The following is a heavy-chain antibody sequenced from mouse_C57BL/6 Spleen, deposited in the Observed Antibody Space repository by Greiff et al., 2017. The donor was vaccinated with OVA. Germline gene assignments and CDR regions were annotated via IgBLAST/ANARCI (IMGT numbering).Heavy chain of an antibody. D-gene: IGHD2-4*01. V-gene: IGHV1-22*01. CDR2: INPNNGGT. J-gene: IGHJ2*01. Sequence: VQLQQSGPELVKPGASVKMSCKASGYTFTDYNMHWVKQSHGKSLEWIGYINPNNGGTSYNQKFKGKATLTVNKSSSTAYMELRSLTSEDSAVYYCARWGYYDYDGDYWGQGTTLTVSS. CDR1: GYTFTDYN. CDR3: ARWGYYDYDGDY.